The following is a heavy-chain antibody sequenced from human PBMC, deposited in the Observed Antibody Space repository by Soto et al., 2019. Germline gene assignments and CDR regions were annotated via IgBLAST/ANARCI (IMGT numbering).Heavy chain of an antibody. CDR1: GGSINNNYYY. CDR3: ARVLGNDAFDI. V-gene: IGHV4-39*07. CDR2: ISRSGTT. Sequence: SETLSLTCTVSGGSINNNYYYWGWVRQPPGKGLEWIANISRSGTTYYNPSLKSRVTISIDTSKNQFSLKLTSVTAADTAVYYCARVLGNDAFDIWGQGTVVTVSS. D-gene: IGHD3-3*02. J-gene: IGHJ3*02.